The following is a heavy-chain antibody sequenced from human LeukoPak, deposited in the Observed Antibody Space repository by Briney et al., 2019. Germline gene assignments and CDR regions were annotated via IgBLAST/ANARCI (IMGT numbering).Heavy chain of an antibody. CDR3: ALLVVVPAAISENSC. D-gene: IGHD2-2*02. CDR1: GGSFSGYY. Sequence: TSETLSLTCAVYGGSFSGYYWSWIRQPPGKGLEWIGEINHSGSTNYNPSLKSRVTISVDTSKNQFSLKLSSVTAADTAVYYCALLVVVPAAISENSCWGRGTLVTVSS. V-gene: IGHV4-34*01. J-gene: IGHJ4*02. CDR2: INHSGST.